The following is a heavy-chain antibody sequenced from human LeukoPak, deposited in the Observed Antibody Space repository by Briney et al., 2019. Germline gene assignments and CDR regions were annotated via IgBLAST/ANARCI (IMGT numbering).Heavy chain of an antibody. CDR2: FSGSGGST. CDR3: ARDLAWGAFDY. V-gene: IGHV3-23*01. D-gene: IGHD7-27*01. Sequence: PGGSLRLSCGASGFTFSIYGMSWVRQAPGKGLEWVSSFSGSGGSTYYADSVKGRFTMSRDNSKSTLYLRTNSLRADDTAVYYCARDLAWGAFDYWGQGTLVTVSS. CDR1: GFTFSIYG. J-gene: IGHJ4*02.